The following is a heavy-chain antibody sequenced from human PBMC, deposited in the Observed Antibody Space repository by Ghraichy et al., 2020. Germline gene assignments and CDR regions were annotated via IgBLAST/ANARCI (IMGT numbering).Heavy chain of an antibody. J-gene: IGHJ3*02. D-gene: IGHD2-15*01. CDR3: ARRVKDRDDAFDI. CDR2: IYYSGST. V-gene: IGHV4-39*01. CDR1: GGSISSSSYY. Sequence: SQTLSLTCTVSGGSISSSSYYWGWIRQPPGKGLEWIGSIYYSGSTYYNPSLKSRVTISVDTSKNQFSLKLSSVTAADTAVYYCARRVKDRDDAFDIWGQGTMVTVSS.